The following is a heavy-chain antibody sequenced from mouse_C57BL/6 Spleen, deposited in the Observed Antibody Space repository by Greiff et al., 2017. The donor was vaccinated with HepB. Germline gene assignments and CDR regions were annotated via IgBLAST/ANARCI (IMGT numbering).Heavy chain of an antibody. V-gene: IGHV2-2*01. J-gene: IGHJ1*03. CDR1: GFSFTSYG. CDR2: IWSGGST. D-gene: IGHD1-1*01. CDR3: ARGYYYGSSRYFDV. Sequence: VQLQESGPGLVQPSQSLSITCTVSGFSFTSYGVHWVRQSPGKGLEWLGVIWSGGSTDYNAAFISRLSISKDNSKSQVFFKMNSLQADDTAIYYCARGYYYGSSRYFDVWGTGTTVTVSS.